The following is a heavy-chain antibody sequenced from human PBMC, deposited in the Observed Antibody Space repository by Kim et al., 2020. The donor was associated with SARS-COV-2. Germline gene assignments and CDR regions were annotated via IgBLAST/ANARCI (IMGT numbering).Heavy chain of an antibody. CDR3: ARGGRITMVRGYWYFDL. J-gene: IGHJ2*01. CDR2: ISYDGSNK. V-gene: IGHV3-33*05. D-gene: IGHD3-10*01. CDR1: GFTFSSYG. Sequence: GGSLRLSCAASGFTFSSYGMHWVRQAPGKGLEWVAVISYDGSNKYYADSVKGRFTISRDNSKNTLYLQMNSLRAEDTAVYYCARGGRITMVRGYWYFDLWGRGTLVPVSS.